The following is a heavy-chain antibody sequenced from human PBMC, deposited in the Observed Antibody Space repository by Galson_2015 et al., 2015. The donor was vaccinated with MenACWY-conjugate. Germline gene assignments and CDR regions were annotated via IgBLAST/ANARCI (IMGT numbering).Heavy chain of an antibody. Sequence: QSGAEVKKPGESLQISCKGSGYNFTMYYIAWVRQMPGKGLEWMGIIYPLESQIRYSPSFQGQVTISADKSTSTAYLQWSSLKVSDSAMYYCARRRSSTLGGHWFDPWGQGTPVTVSS. CDR2: IYPLESQI. V-gene: IGHV5-51*01. J-gene: IGHJ5*02. CDR3: ARRRSSTLGGHWFDP. CDR1: GYNFTMYY. D-gene: IGHD6-13*01.